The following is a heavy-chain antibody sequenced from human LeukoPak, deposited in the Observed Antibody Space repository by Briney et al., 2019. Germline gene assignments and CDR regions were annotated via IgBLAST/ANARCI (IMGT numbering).Heavy chain of an antibody. CDR1: GFTFNTYT. CDR2: ITASSTAI. J-gene: IGHJ6*04. Sequence: GGSLRLSCAASGFTFNTYTMNWVRQAPGKGLEWVSSITASSTAIYSADSVKGRFTISRDNAKNSLYLQMNSLRAEDTAVYYCAELGITMIGGVWGKGTTVTISS. V-gene: IGHV3-21*01. D-gene: IGHD3-10*02. CDR3: AELGITMIGGV.